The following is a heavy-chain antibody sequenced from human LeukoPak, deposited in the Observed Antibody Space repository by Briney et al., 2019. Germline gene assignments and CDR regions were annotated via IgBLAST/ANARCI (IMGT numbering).Heavy chain of an antibody. D-gene: IGHD2-21*02. CDR2: MNPNSGNT. CDR3: ARVVTAHKGFDAFDI. Sequence: ASVKVSCKASGYTFTSYDINWVRQATGQGLEWMGWMNPNSGNTGYAQKFQDRVTMTRNTSISTAYMELSSLRSEDTAVYYCARVVTAHKGFDAFDIWGQGTMVTVSS. J-gene: IGHJ3*02. CDR1: GYTFTSYD. V-gene: IGHV1-8*01.